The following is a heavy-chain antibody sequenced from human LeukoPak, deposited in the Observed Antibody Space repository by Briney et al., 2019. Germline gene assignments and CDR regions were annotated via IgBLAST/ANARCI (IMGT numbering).Heavy chain of an antibody. J-gene: IGHJ4*02. CDR3: ARVLNSGGYSEYFDQ. Sequence: PSETLSLTCTVSGGSISTYYWSWIRQPPGKGLEWIGYIYYSGSTNYNPSLKSRVTISVDTSKTQFSLKLNSVTAADTAVYYCARVLNSGGYSEYFDQWGQGTLVTVSS. V-gene: IGHV4-59*08. CDR2: IYYSGST. D-gene: IGHD3-22*01. CDR1: GGSISTYY.